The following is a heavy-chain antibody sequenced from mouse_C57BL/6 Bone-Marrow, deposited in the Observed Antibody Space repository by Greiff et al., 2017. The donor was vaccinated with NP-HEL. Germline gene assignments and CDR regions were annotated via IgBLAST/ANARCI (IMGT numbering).Heavy chain of an antibody. J-gene: IGHJ4*01. CDR2: ISSGSSTI. D-gene: IGHD2-3*01. V-gene: IGHV5-17*01. Sequence: DVKLVESGGGLVKPGGSLKLSCAASGFTFSDFGMHWVRQAPEKGLEWVAYISSGSSTIYYADTVKGRFTISRDNAKNTLFLQMTSLRSEDTAMYYCARYGYYRSYYAMDYWGQGTSVTVSS. CDR3: ARYGYYRSYYAMDY. CDR1: GFTFSDFG.